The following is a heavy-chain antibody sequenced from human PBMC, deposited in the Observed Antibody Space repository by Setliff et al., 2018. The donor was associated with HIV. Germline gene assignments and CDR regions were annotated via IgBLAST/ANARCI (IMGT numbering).Heavy chain of an antibody. Sequence: SETLSLTCTVSGGSISSGGYYWSWIRQHPGKGLEWIGYIYHSGSTNYNPSLKSRVTISVDTSKNQFSLKLSSVTAADTAVYYCARSRIGSGRYYFDYWGQGTLVTVSS. V-gene: IGHV4-61*08. J-gene: IGHJ4*02. CDR2: IYHSGST. CDR1: GGSISSGGYY. CDR3: ARSRIGSGRYYFDY. D-gene: IGHD3-3*01.